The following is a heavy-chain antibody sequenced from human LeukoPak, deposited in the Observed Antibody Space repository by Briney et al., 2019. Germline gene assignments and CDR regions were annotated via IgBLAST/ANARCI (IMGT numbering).Heavy chain of an antibody. Sequence: GGSLRLSCAASGFTFSSYSMNWVRQAPGKGLEWVSYISSSSSTIYYADSVKGRFTISRDNAKNSLYLQMNSLRDEDTAVYYCASAVSSGWSYFDYWGQGTLVTVSS. CDR3: ASAVSSGWSYFDY. D-gene: IGHD6-19*01. J-gene: IGHJ4*02. CDR2: ISSSSSTI. CDR1: GFTFSSYS. V-gene: IGHV3-48*02.